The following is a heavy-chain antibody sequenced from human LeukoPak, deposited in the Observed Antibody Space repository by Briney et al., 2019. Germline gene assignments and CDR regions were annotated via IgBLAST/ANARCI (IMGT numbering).Heavy chain of an antibody. V-gene: IGHV3-7*01. J-gene: IGHJ4*02. Sequence: GGSLRLSCAASGFSFSASYMTWVRQAPGKGLECVAYIRPDGSSTYSVDSVKGRFTISRDNAKNSVYLQMNSLRVEDTALYYCSTEPRLLSYWGQGTLVTVSP. CDR3: STEPRLLSY. CDR2: IRPDGSST. D-gene: IGHD3-10*01. CDR1: GFSFSASY.